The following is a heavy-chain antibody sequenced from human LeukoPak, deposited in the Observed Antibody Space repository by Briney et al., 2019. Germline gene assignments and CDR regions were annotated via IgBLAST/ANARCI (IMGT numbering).Heavy chain of an antibody. CDR1: GFTFSSYT. D-gene: IGHD2-15*01. J-gene: IGHJ6*02. Sequence: GGSLRLSCAASGFTFSSYTMNWVRQAPGKGLEWVSSITSGSYIYNADSMKGRFTISRDNAKNSLYLQMNSLRAEDTAVYYCARDLGYCSSGSCSYYGMDVWGRGTTVTVSS. V-gene: IGHV3-21*01. CDR2: ITSGSYI. CDR3: ARDLGYCSSGSCSYYGMDV.